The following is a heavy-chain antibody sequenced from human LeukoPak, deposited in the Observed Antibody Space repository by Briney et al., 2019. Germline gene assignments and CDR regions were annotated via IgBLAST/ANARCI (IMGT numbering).Heavy chain of an antibody. CDR2: ISGSGGST. CDR3: AKDQSPYYYGSGSYYNPPNWFDP. D-gene: IGHD3-10*01. J-gene: IGHJ5*02. Sequence: GGTLRLSCAASGFTFSSYGMSWVRQAPGKGLEWVSAISGSGGSTYYADSVKGRFTISRDNSKNTLYLQMNSLRAEDTAVYYCAKDQSPYYYGSGSYYNPPNWFDPWGQGTLVTVSS. CDR1: GFTFSSYG. V-gene: IGHV3-23*01.